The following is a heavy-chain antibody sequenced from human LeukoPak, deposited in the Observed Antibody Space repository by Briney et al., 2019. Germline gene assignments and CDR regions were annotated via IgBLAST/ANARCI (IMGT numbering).Heavy chain of an antibody. CDR1: VFTFSSYS. Sequence: GVSLRLSCAASVFTFSSYSMIWVHQAPGKGLEWVSYISSSSSTIYYADSVKGRFTISRDNAKNSLYLQMNSLRAEDTAVYYCATLGNWGQGTLVTVSS. V-gene: IGHV3-48*01. CDR2: ISSSSSTI. J-gene: IGHJ4*02. D-gene: IGHD7-27*01. CDR3: ATLGN.